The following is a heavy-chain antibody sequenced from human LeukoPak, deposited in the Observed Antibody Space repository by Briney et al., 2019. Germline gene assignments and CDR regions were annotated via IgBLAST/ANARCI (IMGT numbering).Heavy chain of an antibody. J-gene: IGHJ4*02. CDR1: GGSISSYF. Sequence: SETMSLTCTVSGGSISSYFWSWIRQPPGKGLEWIGYIHYSGSTNYNPSLKSRVTISVDTSKNQFSLKLSSVTAADTAVYYCARGEMATTGFYFDYWGQGTLVTVSS. CDR2: IHYSGST. D-gene: IGHD5-24*01. CDR3: ARGEMATTGFYFDY. V-gene: IGHV4-59*01.